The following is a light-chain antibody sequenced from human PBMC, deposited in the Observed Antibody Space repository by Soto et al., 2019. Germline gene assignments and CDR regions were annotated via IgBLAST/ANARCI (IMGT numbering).Light chain of an antibody. Sequence: DVQMTQSPSTLSASVGDRVTISCRASQIISTSLAWYQQKPGKAPNLLIHDASSLESGVPSRFSGSGSGTEFTLTISSLQPDDFATYYCQQYNSYWTFGQGTKVDNK. CDR2: DAS. V-gene: IGKV1-5*01. CDR3: QQYNSYWT. J-gene: IGKJ1*01. CDR1: QIISTS.